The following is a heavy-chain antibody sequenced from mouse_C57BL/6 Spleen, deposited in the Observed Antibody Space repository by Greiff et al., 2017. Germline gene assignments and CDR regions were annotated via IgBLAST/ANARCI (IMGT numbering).Heavy chain of an antibody. V-gene: IGHV1-82*01. CDR1: GYTFTSYW. CDR2: IYPGDGDT. D-gene: IGHD2-5*01. J-gene: IGHJ3*01. Sequence: QVQLQQPGAELVRPGSSVKLSCKASGYTFTSYWMHWVKQRPGKGLEWIGRIYPGDGDTNYNGKFKGKATLTADKSSSTAYMQLSSLTSEDSAVYFCAPYYSKSAWFAYWGQGTLVTVSA. CDR3: APYYSKSAWFAY.